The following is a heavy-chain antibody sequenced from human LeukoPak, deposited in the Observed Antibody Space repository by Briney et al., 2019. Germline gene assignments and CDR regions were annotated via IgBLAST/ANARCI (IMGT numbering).Heavy chain of an antibody. J-gene: IGHJ5*02. CDR2: INPNSGGT. CDR1: GYTFSGYY. V-gene: IGHV1-2*02. D-gene: IGHD3-22*01. CDR3: ATRYYYDSSGSEPWFDP. Sequence: GASVKVSCKASGYTFSGYYMHWVRQAPGQGLEWMGWINPNSGGTNYAQKFQGRVTMTRDTSISTAYMELSRLRSDDTAVYYCATRYYYDSSGSEPWFDPWGQGTLVTVSS.